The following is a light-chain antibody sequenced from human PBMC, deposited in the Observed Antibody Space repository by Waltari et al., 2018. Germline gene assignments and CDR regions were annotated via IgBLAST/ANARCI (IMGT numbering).Light chain of an antibody. J-gene: IGLJ1*01. CDR2: HVS. CDR3: SSYTSSHTYV. Sequence: QSALTQPASVSGSPGQAITISCTGTSSDVGAYTYVSWYQQYPGTAPEVMIFHVSNRPSGVSDRFSGSTSANTASLTISGLQAEDEADYYCSSYTSSHTYVFVTGTKVTVL. V-gene: IGLV2-14*03. CDR1: SSDVGAYTY.